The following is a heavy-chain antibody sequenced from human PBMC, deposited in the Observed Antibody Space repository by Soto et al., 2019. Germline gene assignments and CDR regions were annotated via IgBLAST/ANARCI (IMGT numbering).Heavy chain of an antibody. D-gene: IGHD2-2*01. CDR3: GTWRGSSWFDD. CDR1: RFTFRSYS. CDR2: XXSXDXXX. V-gene: IGHV5-51*01. J-gene: IGHJ4*01. Sequence: PGESLKIACEASRFTFRSYSLGWVRHMPGKGLXWXGXXXSXDXXXKXXXXVVGQVTISVDRSSNTAYQQWSSMKASDTAIYDCGTWRGSSWFDDWGPGTLLTVSS.